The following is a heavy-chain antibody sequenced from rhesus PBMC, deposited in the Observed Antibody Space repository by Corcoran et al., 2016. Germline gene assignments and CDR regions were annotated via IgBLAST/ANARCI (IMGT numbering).Heavy chain of an antibody. CDR1: GGSINLNY. J-gene: IGHJ4*01. V-gene: IGHV4-147*01. Sequence: QVQLQESGPGLVKPSATLSLTCAVSGGSINLNYWSWLRQSPGKGLEWITHTLGGSGSTIHNPSLKSRVTISTDTSKNQFSLKLTSVTAADTALYYCARYTMTAMDYWGQGVLVIVSS. D-gene: IGHD2-27*01. CDR2: TLGGSGST. CDR3: ARYTMTAMDY.